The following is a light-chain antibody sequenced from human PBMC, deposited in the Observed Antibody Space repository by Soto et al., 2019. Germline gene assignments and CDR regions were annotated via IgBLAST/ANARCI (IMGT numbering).Light chain of an antibody. CDR3: ETWDSNTHTV. CDR1: SGHNTYT. J-gene: IGLJ7*01. CDR2: LERSGSY. Sequence: QLVLTQSSSASASLGSSVKLTCTLSSGHNTYTIAWHQQQPGKAPRYLMKLERSGSYDKGSGVPDRFSGSSSGADRYLTXXXXXSEDEADYYCETWDSNTHTVFGGGTQLTVL. V-gene: IGLV4-60*03.